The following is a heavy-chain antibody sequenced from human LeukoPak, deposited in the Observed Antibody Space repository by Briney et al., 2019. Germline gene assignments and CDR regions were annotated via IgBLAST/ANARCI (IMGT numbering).Heavy chain of an antibody. V-gene: IGHV1-18*01. CDR3: ARGGPRYCSSTSCMHPLDY. Sequence: ASVKVSFKASGYTFTSYGISWVRQAPGQGLEWMGCISAYNGNTNYAQKLQGRVTMTTDTSTSTAYMELRSLRSDDTAVYYCARGGPRYCSSTSCMHPLDYWGQGTLVTVSS. CDR2: ISAYNGNT. D-gene: IGHD2-2*01. J-gene: IGHJ4*02. CDR1: GYTFTSYG.